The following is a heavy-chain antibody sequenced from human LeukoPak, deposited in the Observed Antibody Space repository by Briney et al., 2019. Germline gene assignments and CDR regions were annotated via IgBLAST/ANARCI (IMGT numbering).Heavy chain of an antibody. Sequence: ASVKVSCKASGYTFTGYYMHWVRQAPGQGLEWMGGIIPIFGTANYAQKFQGRVTITADESTSTAYMELSSLRSEDTAVYYCARAGTYYDSSGYYDYWGQGTLVTVSS. V-gene: IGHV1-69*13. CDR2: IIPIFGTA. CDR3: ARAGTYYDSSGYYDY. J-gene: IGHJ4*02. D-gene: IGHD3-22*01. CDR1: GYTFTGYY.